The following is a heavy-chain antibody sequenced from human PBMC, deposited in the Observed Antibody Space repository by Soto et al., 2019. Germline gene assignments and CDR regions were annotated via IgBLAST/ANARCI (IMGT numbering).Heavy chain of an antibody. J-gene: IGHJ4*02. Sequence: GGSLRLSCAASGFTFSSYGMHWVRQAPGKGLEWVAVISYDGSNKYYADSVKGRFTISRDNSKNTLYLQMISLRAEDTAVYYCAKDGGPPYDYIWGSYRFDYWGQGTLVTVSS. CDR3: AKDGGPPYDYIWGSYRFDY. CDR2: ISYDGSNK. D-gene: IGHD3-16*02. V-gene: IGHV3-30*18. CDR1: GFTFSSYG.